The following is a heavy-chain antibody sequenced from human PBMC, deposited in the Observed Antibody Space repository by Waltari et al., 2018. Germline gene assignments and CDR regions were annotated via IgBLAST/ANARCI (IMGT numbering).Heavy chain of an antibody. Sequence: QEQLVQSGAEVQRPGASVKVSCKASGDAFTNSDIKWVSQASGQGPEWVGWMNTQSGNVGYAQKFLGRVTMTMDISINTAYMELTRLTSEDTAVYYCAAEKWERQGGYYYFGMDVWGQGTTVTVSS. CDR1: GDAFTNSD. CDR2: MNTQSGNV. CDR3: AAEKWERQGGYYYFGMDV. D-gene: IGHD1-26*01. V-gene: IGHV1-8*01. J-gene: IGHJ6*02.